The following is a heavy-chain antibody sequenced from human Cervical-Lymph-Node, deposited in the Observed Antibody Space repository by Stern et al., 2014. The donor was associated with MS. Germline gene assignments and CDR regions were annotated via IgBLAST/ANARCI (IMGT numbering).Heavy chain of an antibody. J-gene: IGHJ4*02. Sequence: QVQLVQSGVEVKKPGASVKVSCKPSGYTFTSYGISWVRQAPGQGLEWMGWISPYSAISAYNGYTNYAQKFQGRVTMTTDTSTNTAYMELRSLRSDDTAVYYCARDRSNNDYWGQGTLVTVSS. V-gene: IGHV1-18*01. CDR1: GYTFTSYG. D-gene: IGHD1/OR15-1a*01. CDR2: ISPYSAISAYNGYT. CDR3: ARDRSNNDY.